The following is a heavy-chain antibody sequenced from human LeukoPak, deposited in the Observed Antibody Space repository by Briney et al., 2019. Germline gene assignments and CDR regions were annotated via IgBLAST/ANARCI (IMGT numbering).Heavy chain of an antibody. CDR3: AKCRDYYDSSGFYTYDV. V-gene: IGHV5-51*01. Sequence: RGESLKISCVTSGYDFPSYYIAWVRQMPGKGPEWMGVIFPGGSDTRYNPAFKGQVTMSVDTSVDTAYLQWSSLKASDAAMYFCAKCRDYYDSSGFYTYDVWGHGTRVIV. D-gene: IGHD3-22*01. J-gene: IGHJ3*01. CDR1: GYDFPSYY. CDR2: IFPGGSDT.